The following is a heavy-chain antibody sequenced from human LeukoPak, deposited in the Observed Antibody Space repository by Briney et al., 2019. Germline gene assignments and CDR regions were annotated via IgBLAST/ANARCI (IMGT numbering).Heavy chain of an antibody. V-gene: IGHV3-21*01. J-gene: IGHJ4*02. CDR3: ARALDYDILTFSSYYFDY. Sequence: GGSLRLSCAASGFTFSSYSMNWVRQAPGKGLEWVSSISSSSSYIYYADSVKGRFTISRDNAKNSLYLQMNSLRAEDTAVYYCARALDYDILTFSSYYFDYWGQGTLVTVSS. D-gene: IGHD3-9*01. CDR2: ISSSSSYI. CDR1: GFTFSSYS.